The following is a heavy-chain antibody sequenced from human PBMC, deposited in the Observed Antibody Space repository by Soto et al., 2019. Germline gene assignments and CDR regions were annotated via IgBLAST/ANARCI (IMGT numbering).Heavy chain of an antibody. V-gene: IGHV1-46*03. CDR1: GYSFSNSY. CDR2: INPAGGST. Sequence: QVQLVQSGAEEKQPGASVKVSCKASGYSFSNSYVVWVRQAPGQGLEGMGVINPAGGSTTYAQKFQDRVTMTRDTSSSTVYIELISLRSEDPAVFYCARVFGTYYDTLTGLWGGHFDYWGQGTQVTVSS. J-gene: IGHJ4*02. D-gene: IGHD3-9*01. CDR3: ARVFGTYYDTLTGLWGGHFDY.